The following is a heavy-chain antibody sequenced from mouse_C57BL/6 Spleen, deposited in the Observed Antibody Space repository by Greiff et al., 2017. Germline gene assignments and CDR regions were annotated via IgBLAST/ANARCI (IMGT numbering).Heavy chain of an antibody. V-gene: IGHV1-82*01. D-gene: IGHD1-1*01. J-gene: IGHJ2*01. CDR3: ARKGGYYGSTLDY. CDR2: IYPGDGDT. Sequence: QVQLQQSGPELVKPGASVKISCKASGYAFSSSWMNWVKQRPGKGLEWIGRIYPGDGDTNYNGKFKGKATLTADKSSSTAYMQLSSLTSEDSAVYCCARKGGYYGSTLDYWGQGTTLTVSS. CDR1: GYAFSSSW.